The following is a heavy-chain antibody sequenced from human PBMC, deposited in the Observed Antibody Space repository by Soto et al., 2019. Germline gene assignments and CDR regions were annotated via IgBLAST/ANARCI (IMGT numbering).Heavy chain of an antibody. CDR2: LSGRGGNT. D-gene: IGHD3-3*01. J-gene: IGHJ2*01. Sequence: GGSLRLSCAASGFTLRDYAMTWVRQAPGKGLEWVSSLSGRGGNTYYADSVKGRFTISRANSENTLFLQMSSLRAEDAATYYCAKPGGVYWYFDLWGRGTLVTVSS. CDR3: AKPGGVYWYFDL. V-gene: IGHV3-23*01. CDR1: GFTLRDYA.